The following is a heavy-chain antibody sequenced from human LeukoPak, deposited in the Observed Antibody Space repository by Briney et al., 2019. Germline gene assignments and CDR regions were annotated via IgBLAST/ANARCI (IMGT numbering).Heavy chain of an antibody. V-gene: IGHV3-23*01. CDR2: ISGSGGSI. Sequence: GGSLRLSCAASRFTFSSYAMNWARQAPGKGLEWVSFISGSGGSIYYADSVKGRFTISRDNSRNTLYLQMNSLRPEDTAVYYCAKEEMSGSSGSFDYWGQGTLVTVSS. D-gene: IGHD3-10*01. CDR1: RFTFSSYA. J-gene: IGHJ4*02. CDR3: AKEEMSGSSGSFDY.